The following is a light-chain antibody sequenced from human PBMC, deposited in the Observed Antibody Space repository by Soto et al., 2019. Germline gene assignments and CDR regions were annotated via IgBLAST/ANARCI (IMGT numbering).Light chain of an antibody. CDR2: DVS. Sequence: EIVLTQSPATLSLSPGERATLSCRASQSISSSLAWYQQKPGQAPRLLIYDVSTRATGFPARFSGSGSGTDFTLTIGSLEPEDFGVYYCQQRSEWPRTFCQGTKVEI. CDR3: QQRSEWPRT. CDR1: QSISSS. J-gene: IGKJ1*01. V-gene: IGKV3-11*01.